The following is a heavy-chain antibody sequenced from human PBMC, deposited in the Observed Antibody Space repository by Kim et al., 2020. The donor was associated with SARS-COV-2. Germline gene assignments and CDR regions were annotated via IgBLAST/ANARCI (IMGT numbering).Heavy chain of an antibody. CDR2: ISYDGSNK. CDR1: GFTFSSYA. D-gene: IGHD4-17*01. Sequence: GGSLRLSCAASGFTFSSYAMHWVRQAPGKGLEWVAVISYDGSNKYYADSVKGRFTISRDNSKNTLYLQMNSLRAEDTAVYYCARDISDYGRLDNFDYWGQGTLVTVSS. J-gene: IGHJ4*02. CDR3: ARDISDYGRLDNFDY. V-gene: IGHV3-30-3*01.